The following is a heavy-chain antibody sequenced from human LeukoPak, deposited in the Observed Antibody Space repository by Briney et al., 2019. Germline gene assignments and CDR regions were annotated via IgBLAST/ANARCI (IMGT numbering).Heavy chain of an antibody. CDR2: IIPILGIA. Sequence: ASVKVSCKASGGTFSSYAISWVRQAPGQGLEWMGRIIPILGIANYAQKFQGRVTITADKSTSTAYMELSSLRSEDTAVYYCARGVRSGNRYYFDYWGQGTLVTVPS. CDR1: GGTFSSYA. CDR3: ARGVRSGNRYYFDY. D-gene: IGHD1/OR15-1a*01. V-gene: IGHV1-69*04. J-gene: IGHJ4*02.